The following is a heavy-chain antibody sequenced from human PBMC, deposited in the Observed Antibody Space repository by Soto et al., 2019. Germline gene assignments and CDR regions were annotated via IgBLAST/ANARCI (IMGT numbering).Heavy chain of an antibody. CDR1: GFSLTTPGGG. D-gene: IGHD1-20*01. CDR2: IYWDDDD. V-gene: IGHV2-5*02. CDR3: LLLVYASRYVDL. J-gene: IGHJ4*02. Sequence: QITLKESGPTLVKPTQTLTLTCTFSGFSLTTPGGGVGWIRQPPGKALELLALIYWDDDDRYSPSLRSRLTIARDTSKNEVVLAMTDMDPVDTATYFCLLLVYASRYVDLWGQGTLITVSS.